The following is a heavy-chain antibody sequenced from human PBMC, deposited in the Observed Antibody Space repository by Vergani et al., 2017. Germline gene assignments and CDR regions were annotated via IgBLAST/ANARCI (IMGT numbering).Heavy chain of an antibody. CDR2: IRNKANDYTT. Sequence: EVQVVESGGGLVQPGGSLRLSCAASGFIFSDHYMDWVRQAPGKGLEWVGRIRNKANDYTTQYAASVKGRFTISRDDSKSYLYLQMNSLRAEYTAVYYCAKDKRTLWYYEWYFDLWGRGTLVTVSS. V-gene: IGHV3-72*01. D-gene: IGHD3-22*01. J-gene: IGHJ2*01. CDR1: GFIFSDHY. CDR3: AKDKRTLWYYEWYFDL.